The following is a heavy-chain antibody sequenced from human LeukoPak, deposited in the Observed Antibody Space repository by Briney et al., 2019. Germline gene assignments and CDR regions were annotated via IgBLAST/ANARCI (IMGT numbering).Heavy chain of an antibody. V-gene: IGHV1-69*04. Sequence: SVKVSCKASGGTFSSYAISWVRQAPGQGLEWMGRIIPILGIANYAQKFQGRVTITADKSTSTAYMELSSLRSEDTAVYYCARVPRVNPRDAFDIWGQGTMVTVSS. CDR1: GGTFSSYA. CDR3: ARVPRVNPRDAFDI. D-gene: IGHD5/OR15-5a*01. J-gene: IGHJ3*02. CDR2: IIPILGIA.